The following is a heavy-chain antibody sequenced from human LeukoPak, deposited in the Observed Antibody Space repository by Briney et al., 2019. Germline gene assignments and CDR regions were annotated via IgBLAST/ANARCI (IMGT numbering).Heavy chain of an antibody. Sequence: ASVKVSCKASGYTFTGYYIHWVRQTPGQGLEWMGWINPNGGGTNYAQKFQGRVTMTRDTSISTAYMELGSLTSYDTAMYYCARSSLGVWGQGTLVTVSS. D-gene: IGHD3-16*01. J-gene: IGHJ4*02. V-gene: IGHV1-2*02. CDR1: GYTFTGYY. CDR2: INPNGGGT. CDR3: ARSSLGV.